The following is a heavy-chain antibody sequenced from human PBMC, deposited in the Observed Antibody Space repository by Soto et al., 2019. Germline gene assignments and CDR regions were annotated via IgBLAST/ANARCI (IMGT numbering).Heavy chain of an antibody. Sequence: GASVKVSRKASGYTFTSYYMHWVRQAPGQGLEWMGIINPSGGSTSYAQKFQGRVTMTRDTSTSTVYMELSSLRSEDTAVYYCASPGDYGPQGYYYGMDVWGQGTTVTVSS. CDR2: INPSGGST. V-gene: IGHV1-46*01. CDR3: ASPGDYGPQGYYYGMDV. D-gene: IGHD4-17*01. CDR1: GYTFTSYY. J-gene: IGHJ6*02.